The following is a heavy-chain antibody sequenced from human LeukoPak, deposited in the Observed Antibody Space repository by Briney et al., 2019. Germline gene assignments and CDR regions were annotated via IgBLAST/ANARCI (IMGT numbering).Heavy chain of an antibody. CDR3: ARAPRIVGATPSFDY. V-gene: IGHV3-7*01. CDR2: IKQDGSEK. CDR1: GFTFSSYW. D-gene: IGHD1-26*01. Sequence: PGGSLRLSCAASGFTFSSYWMSWVRQAPGKGLEWVANIKQDGSEKYYVDSVKGRFTIPRDNAKNSLYLQMNSLRAEDTAVYYCARAPRIVGATPSFDYWGQGTLVTVSS. J-gene: IGHJ4*02.